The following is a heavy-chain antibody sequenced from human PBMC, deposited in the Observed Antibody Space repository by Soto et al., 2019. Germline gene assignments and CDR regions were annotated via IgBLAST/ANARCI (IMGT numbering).Heavy chain of an antibody. CDR1: GFTFISSW. CDR3: TRKRFGMDV. J-gene: IGHJ6*02. Sequence: GGPLRLSCAVSGFTFISSWMSWVRQAPGKGLEWVANIKEDGSEKDYVDPVKGRFTITRDNAKNSLYLQMNNLRAEDTAVYFCTRKRFGMDVWGQGTTVTVSS. V-gene: IGHV3-7*03. CDR2: IKEDGSEK.